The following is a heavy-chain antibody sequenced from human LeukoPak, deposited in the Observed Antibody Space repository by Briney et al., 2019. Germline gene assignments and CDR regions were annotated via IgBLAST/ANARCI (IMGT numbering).Heavy chain of an antibody. CDR2: IGPTGTDR. V-gene: IGHV3-21*01. CDR3: ATETIGRHYDY. D-gene: IGHD1-14*01. J-gene: IGHJ4*02. CDR1: GFTSSSCG. Sequence: GGSLRLSCAASGFTSSSCGFNWVRQAPGKGLEWVSSIGPTGTDRYYADSVRGRFTISRDNAKNSMYLQMDSLRDEDTAVYYCATETIGRHYDYWGQGTLLTVSS.